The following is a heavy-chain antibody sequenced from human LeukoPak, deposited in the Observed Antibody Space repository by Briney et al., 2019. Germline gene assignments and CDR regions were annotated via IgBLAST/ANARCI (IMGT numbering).Heavy chain of an antibody. CDR3: ARQSIAARTFDY. CDR1: GGSISNTDH. CDR2: MYHDGYT. V-gene: IGHV4-4*02. J-gene: IGHJ4*02. Sequence: PSETLSLTCAVSGGSISNTDHWNWVRQPPGTGLEWIGEMYHDGYTNYNPSLKSRVTISVDTSKNQFSLKLSSVTAADTAVYYCARQSIAARTFDYWGQGTLVTVSS. D-gene: IGHD6-6*01.